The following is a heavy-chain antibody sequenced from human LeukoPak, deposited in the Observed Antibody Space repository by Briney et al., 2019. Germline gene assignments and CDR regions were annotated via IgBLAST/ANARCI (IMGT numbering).Heavy chain of an antibody. CDR1: GGSISSSSYY. Sequence: SETLSLTCTVSGGSISSSSYYWGWIRQPPGKGLEWIGSIYYSGSTYYNPSLKSRVTISVDTSKNQFSLKLSSVTAADTAVYYCSCETGAYYYDSSGYFSAGVWGQGTLVTVSS. J-gene: IGHJ4*02. V-gene: IGHV4-39*01. CDR2: IYYSGST. D-gene: IGHD3-22*01. CDR3: SCETGAYYYDSSGYFSAGV.